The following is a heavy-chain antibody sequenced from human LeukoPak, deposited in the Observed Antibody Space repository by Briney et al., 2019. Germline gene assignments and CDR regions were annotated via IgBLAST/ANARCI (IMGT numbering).Heavy chain of an antibody. J-gene: IGHJ6*03. CDR2: ISTSGSSI. V-gene: IGHV3-48*03. Sequence: GGSLRLSCAASGFTFSTYEINWVRQAPGKGLECLSHISTSGSSIHYADSVKGRFTISRDNAKNSLYLQMNSLRVEDTAVYYCARDATTELGTLYMDVWGKGTTVTISS. CDR1: GFTFSTYE. D-gene: IGHD6-13*01. CDR3: ARDATTELGTLYMDV.